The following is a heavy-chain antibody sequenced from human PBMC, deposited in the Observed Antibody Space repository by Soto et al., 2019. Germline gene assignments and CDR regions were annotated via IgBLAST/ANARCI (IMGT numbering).Heavy chain of an antibody. CDR2: ISAYNGNT. D-gene: IGHD6-19*01. J-gene: IGHJ6*03. CDR3: ARFGVYSSGWRTYYYYYMDV. CDR1: GYTFTSYG. Sequence: ASVKVSCKASGYTFTSYGISWVRQAPGQGLEWMGWISAYNGNTNYAQKLQGRVPMTTDTSTSTDYMELRSLRSDVTAVYYCARFGVYSSGWRTYYYYYMDVWGKGTTVTVSS. V-gene: IGHV1-18*01.